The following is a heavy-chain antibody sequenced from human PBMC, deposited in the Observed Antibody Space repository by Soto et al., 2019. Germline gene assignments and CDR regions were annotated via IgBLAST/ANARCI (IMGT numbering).Heavy chain of an antibody. CDR1: GFTFSSYA. J-gene: IGHJ6*03. D-gene: IGHD2-8*02. CDR3: AKGTVLVVYWYIDV. CDR2: ISGSGGST. Sequence: EVQLLESGGGLVQPGGSLRLSCAASGFTFSSYAMSWVRQAPGKGLEWVSAISGSGGSTYYADSVKGRFTSSRDNSKNTLYLQMNSLISEDTAVYYCAKGTVLVVYWYIDVWGKGSTVTVSS. V-gene: IGHV3-23*01.